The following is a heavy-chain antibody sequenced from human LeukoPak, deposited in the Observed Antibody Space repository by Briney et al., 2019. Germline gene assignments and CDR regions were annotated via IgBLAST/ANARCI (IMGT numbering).Heavy chain of an antibody. D-gene: IGHD3-10*01. V-gene: IGHV4-39*01. Sequence: SETLSLTCTVSGGSISSSNYYWGWIRQPPGKGLEWIGSIYYSGNTYYNPSLRSRVTISVDTSKNQFSLKLSSVTAADTAVYYCARLSLGATTSLIRITMVRGVRPIDYWSQGTLVTVSS. CDR2: IYYSGNT. J-gene: IGHJ4*02. CDR3: ARLSLGATTSLIRITMVRGVRPIDY. CDR1: GGSISSSNYY.